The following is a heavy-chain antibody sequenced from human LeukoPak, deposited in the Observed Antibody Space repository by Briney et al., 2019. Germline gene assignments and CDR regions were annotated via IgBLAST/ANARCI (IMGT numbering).Heavy chain of an antibody. CDR3: ARRAGAYSHPYDY. J-gene: IGHJ4*02. CDR2: IYSDNT. D-gene: IGHD4/OR15-4a*01. CDR1: GFSVSSNY. V-gene: IGHV3-53*01. Sequence: GGSLRLSCAASGFSVSSNYMNWVRQAPGKGLEWVSFIYSDNTHYSDSVKGRFTISRDNSKNTLYLQMNSLRAEDTAVYYCARRAGAYSHPYDYWGQGTLVTVSS.